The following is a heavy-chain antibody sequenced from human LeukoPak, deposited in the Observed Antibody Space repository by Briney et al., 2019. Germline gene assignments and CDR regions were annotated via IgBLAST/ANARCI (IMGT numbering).Heavy chain of an antibody. CDR1: GYSISSGYY. D-gene: IGHD6-19*01. V-gene: IGHV4-38-2*02. J-gene: IGHJ4*02. CDR2: MFHSGNT. CDR3: ARVRVSGWLDY. Sequence: PSETLSLTCTVSGYSISSGYYWGWIRQPPGKGLEWIGSMFHSGNTYFNPSLKSRVTISLDTSKNQFSLKLSSVTAADTAVYYCARVRVSGWLDYWGQGTLVTVSS.